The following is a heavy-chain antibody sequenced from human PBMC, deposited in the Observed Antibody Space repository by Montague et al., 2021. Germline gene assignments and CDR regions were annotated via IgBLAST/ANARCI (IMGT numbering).Heavy chain of an antibody. CDR2: IYYSANT. D-gene: IGHD2-21*02. CDR1: GASINSSPYY. V-gene: IGHV4-39*01. CDR3: ARVDCDGDCYTFDP. J-gene: IGHJ5*02. Sequence: SESLSLTYTVSGASINSSPYYWGWIRQPPGKGLKWIGSIYYSANTYYNPSLKSRLSISVDTTKNQFSLRLKSVTAADTAVYHCARVDCDGDCYTFDPWGQGTLVTVSS.